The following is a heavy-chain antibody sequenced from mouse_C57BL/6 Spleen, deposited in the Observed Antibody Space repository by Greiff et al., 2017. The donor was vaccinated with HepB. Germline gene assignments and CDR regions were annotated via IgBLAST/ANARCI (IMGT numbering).Heavy chain of an antibody. CDR3: AVTTVVATDY. D-gene: IGHD1-1*01. V-gene: IGHV1-59*01. CDR2: IDPSDSYT. J-gene: IGHJ2*01. CDR1: GYTFTSYW. Sequence: QVQLQQPGAELVRPGTSVKLSCKASGYTFTSYWMHWVKQRPGQGLEWIGVIDPSDSYTNYNQKFKGKATLTVDTPSSTAYMQLSSLTSEDSAVYYCAVTTVVATDYWGQGTTLTVSS.